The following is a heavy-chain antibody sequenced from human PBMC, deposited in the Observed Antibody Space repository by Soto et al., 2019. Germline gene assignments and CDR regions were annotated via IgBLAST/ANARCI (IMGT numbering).Heavy chain of an antibody. D-gene: IGHD1-1*01. V-gene: IGHV3-21*01. J-gene: IGHJ5*02. CDR2: ISSSSSYI. Sequence: GGSLRLSCAASGFTFSSYSMNWVLQAPWKGLEWVSSISSSSSYIYYADSVKGRFTISRDNAKNSLYLQMNSLRAEDTAVYYCARTAGNNWNDGGDCFDPWGQGTLVTVSS. CDR3: ARTAGNNWNDGGDCFDP. CDR1: GFTFSSYS.